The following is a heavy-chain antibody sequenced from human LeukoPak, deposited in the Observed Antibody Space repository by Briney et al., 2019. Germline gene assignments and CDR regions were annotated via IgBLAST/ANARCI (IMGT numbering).Heavy chain of an antibody. V-gene: IGHV3-30*04. D-gene: IGHD3-10*01. J-gene: IGHJ4*02. CDR3: AKLTFILGSGSPTKLDY. CDR2: ISYDGSNK. CDR1: GFTFSSYA. Sequence: PGGSLRLSCAASGFTFSSYAMHWVRQAPGKGLEWVAVISYDGSNKYYADSVKGRFTISRDNSKNTLYLQMNSLRAEDTAVYYCAKLTFILGSGSPTKLDYWGQGTLVTVSS.